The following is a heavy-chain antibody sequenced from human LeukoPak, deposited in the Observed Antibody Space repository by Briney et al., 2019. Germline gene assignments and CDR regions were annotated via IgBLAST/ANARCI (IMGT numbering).Heavy chain of an antibody. CDR1: GCTFSNYV. CDR2: INGGGGST. V-gene: IGHV3-23*01. CDR3: ANRGVVIRVILVGFHKEAYYFDS. J-gene: IGHJ4*02. Sequence: GGSLRLSCAASGCTFSNYVMSWVRQAPGKGPEWVAGINGGGGSTFYADCVKGRLTISRDNRKNTMYLQMNSLRAEDKAVYFCANRGVVIRVILVGFHKEAYYFDSWGQGALVTVSS. D-gene: IGHD3-22*01.